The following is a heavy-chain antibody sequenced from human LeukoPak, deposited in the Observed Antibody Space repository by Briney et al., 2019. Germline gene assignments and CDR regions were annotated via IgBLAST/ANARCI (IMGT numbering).Heavy chain of an antibody. CDR2: IYYSEST. V-gene: IGHV4-39*01. CDR3: ARCTTGRTFGSLREIKRSREIDY. D-gene: IGHD1-1*01. Sequence: IPSETLSLTCTVSGGSISSGHPYCSWIRQSAGKGLEWIGSIYYSESTYYNPSLKSRVTISVDTSKNQFSLNLSSVTAADTAVYYCARCTTGRTFGSLREIKRSREIDYWGQGTLVTVSS. J-gene: IGHJ4*02. CDR1: GGSISSGHPY.